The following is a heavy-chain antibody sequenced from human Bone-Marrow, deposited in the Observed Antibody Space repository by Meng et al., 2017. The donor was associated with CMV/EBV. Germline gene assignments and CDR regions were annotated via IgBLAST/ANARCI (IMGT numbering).Heavy chain of an antibody. V-gene: IGHV1-2*02. CDR1: GYNVNDDQ. CDR2: IDPNSGGT. D-gene: IGHD2-15*01. CDR3: ARDGPHCSVGGCYFDF. Sequence: GYNVNDDQINWVRQAPGQGLEWMGWIDPNSGGTKYAQKFEGRVVMTSDTSTTTVYMELSNLRGDDRAVYYCARDGPHCSVGGCYFDFWGQGSLVTVSS. J-gene: IGHJ4*02.